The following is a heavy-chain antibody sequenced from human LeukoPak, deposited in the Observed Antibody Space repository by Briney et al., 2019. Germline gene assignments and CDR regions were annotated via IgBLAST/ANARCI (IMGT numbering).Heavy chain of an antibody. CDR3: ASSSWYSYYFDY. D-gene: IGHD6-13*01. Sequence: GGSLRLSCAASGFTFSTYAMHWVRQAPGKGLEWVAVISYDGSNKYYADSVKGRFTISRDNSKNTLYVQMNSLRAEDTAVYYCASSSWYSYYFDYWGQGTLVTVSS. V-gene: IGHV3-30*04. CDR2: ISYDGSNK. J-gene: IGHJ4*02. CDR1: GFTFSTYA.